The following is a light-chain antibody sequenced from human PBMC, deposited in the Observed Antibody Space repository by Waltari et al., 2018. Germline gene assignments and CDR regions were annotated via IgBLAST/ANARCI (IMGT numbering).Light chain of an antibody. V-gene: IGKV1-9*01. CDR1: QAIAGY. Sequence: TCRAIQAIAGYLAWYQQKPGKAPNLLIYVSSTLQSGVPSRFSGSGSGTVFTLTISSLQPEDFATYYCQQLHTYPLTFGGGTTVDI. J-gene: IGKJ4*01. CDR2: VSS. CDR3: QQLHTYPLT.